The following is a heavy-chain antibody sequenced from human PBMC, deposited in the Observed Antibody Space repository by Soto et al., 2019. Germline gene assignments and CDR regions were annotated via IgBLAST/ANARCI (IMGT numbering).Heavy chain of an antibody. V-gene: IGHV1-69*13. CDR1: GGTLSSYA. Sequence: SVKVSCKASGGTLSSYAISWVRQAPGQGLEWMGGIIPIFGTANYAQKFQGRVTITADESTSTAYMELSSLRSEDTAVYYCARDRSLINEPSAVGWFDPWGQGTLVTVSS. D-gene: IGHD1-26*01. CDR2: IIPIFGTA. CDR3: ARDRSLINEPSAVGWFDP. J-gene: IGHJ5*02.